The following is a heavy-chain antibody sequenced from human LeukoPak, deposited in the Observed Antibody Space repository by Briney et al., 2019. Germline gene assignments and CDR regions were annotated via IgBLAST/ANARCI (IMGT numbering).Heavy chain of an antibody. D-gene: IGHD3/OR15-3a*01. J-gene: IGHJ4*02. CDR1: GFTFSSYS. V-gene: IGHV3-21*01. Sequence: PGGSLRLSCAASGFTFSSYSMNWVRQAPGKGLEWVSSISSSSSYIYYADSVKGRFTISRDNAKNSLYLQMNSLRAEDTAVYYCARDQVYAGLVITPHDYWGQGTLVTVSS. CDR2: ISSSSSYI. CDR3: ARDQVYAGLVITPHDY.